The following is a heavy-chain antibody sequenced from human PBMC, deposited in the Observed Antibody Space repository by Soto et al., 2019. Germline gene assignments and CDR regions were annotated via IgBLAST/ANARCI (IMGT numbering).Heavy chain of an antibody. V-gene: IGHV4-61*01. CDR2: IYYSGST. CDR1: GGSVSSGSYY. J-gene: IGHJ5*02. Sequence: QVQLQESGPGLVKPSETLSLTCTVSGGSVSSGSYYWSWIRQPPGKGLEWIGYIYYSGSTNYNPSLKGRVTISVDTSKNQFSLKLRSVTAADTAVYYCARGWELPNWFDPWGQGTLVTVSS. D-gene: IGHD1-26*01. CDR3: ARGWELPNWFDP.